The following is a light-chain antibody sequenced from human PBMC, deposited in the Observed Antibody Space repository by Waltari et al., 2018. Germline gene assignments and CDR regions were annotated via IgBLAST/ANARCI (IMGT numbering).Light chain of an antibody. CDR2: YDS. CDR1: NIGSYS. V-gene: IGLV3-21*01. Sequence: SYVLTQPPSVSVAPGETARITCGGDNIGSYSVHWYQQRPGQAPMLVIYYDSDRPSGIPERFAGSNAGNTATLTISRVEAGEEAKYYCHVWQPDVDPGVFGTGTDVTVL. J-gene: IGLJ1*01. CDR3: HVWQPDVDPGV.